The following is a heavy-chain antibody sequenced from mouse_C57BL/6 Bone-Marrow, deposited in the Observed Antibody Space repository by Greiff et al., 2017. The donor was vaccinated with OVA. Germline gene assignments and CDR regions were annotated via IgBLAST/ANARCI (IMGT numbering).Heavy chain of an antibody. CDR1: GYTFTSYG. CDR3: AGAVNTTVVGDDWYGDV. Sequence: VQLQQSGAELARPGASVKLSCKASGYTFTSYGISWVKQRTGQGLEWIGEIYPRSGNTFYNEKFKSKATLTADKSSSTAYMELRSLTSEDSAVYFWAGAVNTTVVGDDWYGDVGGTGTRVTVS. D-gene: IGHD1-1*01. V-gene: IGHV1-81*01. CDR2: IYPRSGNT. J-gene: IGHJ1*03.